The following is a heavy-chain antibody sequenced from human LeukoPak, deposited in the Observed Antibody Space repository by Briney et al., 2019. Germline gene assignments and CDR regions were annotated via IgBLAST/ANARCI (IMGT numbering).Heavy chain of an antibody. V-gene: IGHV1-69*01. CDR3: ASVGTYYYDSSGYYYEAFDY. CDR2: IIPIFGTA. J-gene: IGHJ4*02. Sequence: SVKVSCKASGGTFSSYAISWVRQAPGQGVEWMGGIIPIFGTANYAQKFQGRVTITADESTSTAYMELSSLRSEDTAVYYCASVGTYYYDSSGYYYEAFDYWGQGTLVTVSS. D-gene: IGHD3-22*01. CDR1: GGTFSSYA.